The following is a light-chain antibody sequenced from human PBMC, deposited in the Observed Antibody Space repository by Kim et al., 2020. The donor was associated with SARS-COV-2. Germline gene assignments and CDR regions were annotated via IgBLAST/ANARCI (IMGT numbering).Light chain of an antibody. Sequence: QSVLTQPPSASGTPGQRVTISCSGSSSNIGSNYVYWYQQLPGTAPKLLIYRNNQRPSGVPDRFSGSKSGTSASLAISGLRSEDEADYYCAAWDDSLSGWVFGGGTPADRP. J-gene: IGLJ3*02. CDR1: SSNIGSNY. CDR2: RNN. V-gene: IGLV1-47*01. CDR3: AAWDDSLSGWV.